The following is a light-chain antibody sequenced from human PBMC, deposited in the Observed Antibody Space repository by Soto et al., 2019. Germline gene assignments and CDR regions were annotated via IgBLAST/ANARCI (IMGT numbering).Light chain of an antibody. J-gene: IGKJ1*01. CDR1: QPINKY. Sequence: DIHLTQSPSSLSASVGDSVTITCRSSQPINKYWNWYQHRPGKAPKLLIYAASSLQTGVPTRFSGAGAGTLFTLSISNLQLEDVASYYCQQSYGSPGAFGRGTKVEL. CDR3: QQSYGSPGA. V-gene: IGKV1-39*01. CDR2: AAS.